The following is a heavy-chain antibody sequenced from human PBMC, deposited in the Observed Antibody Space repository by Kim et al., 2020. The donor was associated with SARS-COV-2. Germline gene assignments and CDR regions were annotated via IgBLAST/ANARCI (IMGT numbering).Heavy chain of an antibody. V-gene: IGHV3-30*04. CDR2: ISYDGSNK. CDR1: GFTFSSSA. D-gene: IGHD3-9*01. Sequence: GGSLRLSCAASGFTFSSSAMHWVRQAPGKGLEWVAVISYDGSNKYYADSVKGRFTISRDNSKNTLYLQMNSLRAEDTAVYYCAREGTVLRYFDWLRGAFDIWGQGTMVTVSS. CDR3: AREGTVLRYFDWLRGAFDI. J-gene: IGHJ3*02.